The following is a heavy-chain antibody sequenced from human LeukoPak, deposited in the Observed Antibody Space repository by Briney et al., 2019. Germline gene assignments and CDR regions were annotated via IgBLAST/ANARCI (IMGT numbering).Heavy chain of an antibody. CDR2: TSSDGSNN. Sequence: PGGSLRLSCAASGFTFRTYGMHWVRQAPGKGLEWVAITSSDGSNNYYADSVRGRFTISRDNSKNTLYLQMNSLRAEDTAVYYCARAAYCGGDCYYYFDYWGQGTLVTVSS. CDR1: GFTFRTYG. CDR3: ARAAYCGGDCYYYFDY. D-gene: IGHD2-21*02. V-gene: IGHV3-30*03. J-gene: IGHJ4*02.